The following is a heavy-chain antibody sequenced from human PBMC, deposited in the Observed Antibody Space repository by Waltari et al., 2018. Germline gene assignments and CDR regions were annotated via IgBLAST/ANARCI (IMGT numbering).Heavy chain of an antibody. Sequence: QVQLIQSGAEVKKPGASVRVSCKASGYTFTDYYMHWVRRAPGPGLEWMGWINPNSGDPNYAQKFQDRVTMTRETSISTAYMELSRLRSDDTAVYYCARGPLVGAIPDDYWGQGTLVTVSS. D-gene: IGHD1-26*01. CDR3: ARGPLVGAIPDDY. CDR1: GYTFTDYY. J-gene: IGHJ4*02. V-gene: IGHV1-2*02. CDR2: INPNSGDP.